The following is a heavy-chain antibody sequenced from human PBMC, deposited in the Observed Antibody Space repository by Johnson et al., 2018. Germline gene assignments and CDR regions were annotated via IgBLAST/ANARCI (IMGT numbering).Heavy chain of an antibody. CDR2: ISSSSSYI. D-gene: IGHD5-18*01. J-gene: IGHJ6*03. CDR3: AKDMLRVYRQFYYYYYMEV. CDR1: GFTFSSYS. V-gene: IGHV3-21*01. Sequence: EVQLVESGGGLVKPGGSXRLSCAASGFTFSSYSMNWVRQAPGKGLEWVSSISSSSSYIYFAAPVKGRFPIPRDNAKNSLYLQLNSRRAEDTAVYYFAKDMLRVYRQFYYYYYMEVWGKGTTVTVSS.